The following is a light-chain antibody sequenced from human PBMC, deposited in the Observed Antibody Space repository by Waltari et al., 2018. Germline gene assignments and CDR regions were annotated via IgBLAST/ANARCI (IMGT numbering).Light chain of an antibody. J-gene: IGLJ3*02. V-gene: IGLV2-14*03. Sequence: QSALTQPASVSGSPGQSITISCTGTSSDVGGYDYVSWYQQHPGKAPKLLIYDVTKRPSGVSNRFSGSKYANTASLTISGLQAEDEADYYCFSYRRSSTWVFGEGTKLTVL. CDR1: SSDVGGYDY. CDR3: FSYRRSSTWV. CDR2: DVT.